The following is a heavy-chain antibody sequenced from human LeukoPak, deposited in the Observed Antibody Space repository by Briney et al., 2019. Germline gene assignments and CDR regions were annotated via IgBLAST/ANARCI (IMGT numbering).Heavy chain of an antibody. CDR2: IYYSGST. D-gene: IGHD4-17*01. Sequence: PSETLSLTCAVSGGSISSGGYSWSWIRQPPGKGLEWIGYIYYSGSTYYNPSLKSRVTISVDTSKNQFSLKLSSVTAADTAVYYCARDIRDYGDYYYYYMDVWGKGTTVTISS. J-gene: IGHJ6*03. V-gene: IGHV4-30-4*07. CDR3: ARDIRDYGDYYYYYMDV. CDR1: GGSISSGGYS.